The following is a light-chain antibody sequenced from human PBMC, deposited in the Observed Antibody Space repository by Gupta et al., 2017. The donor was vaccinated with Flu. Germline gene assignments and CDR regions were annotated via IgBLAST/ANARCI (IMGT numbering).Light chain of an antibody. J-gene: IGKJ4*01. V-gene: IGKV2-30*02. Sequence: EVVLTRSPLSLPVTLGKPASISCRSSRGLVQSDGNTYLDWFQQRPGQSPRLLIYLVSYRDSGVPDRFSGSGSGTDFTLKISRVEAEDVGIYYCMQGLQTPFAFGRGTKVDIK. CDR2: LVS. CDR1: RGLVQSDGNTY. CDR3: MQGLQTPFA.